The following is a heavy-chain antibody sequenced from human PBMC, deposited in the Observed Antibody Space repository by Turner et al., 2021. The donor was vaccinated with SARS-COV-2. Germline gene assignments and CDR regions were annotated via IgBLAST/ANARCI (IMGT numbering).Heavy chain of an antibody. V-gene: IGHV1-8*01. CDR2: MNIKSGNT. CDR3: ARGDCSGGSCYDLAY. D-gene: IGHD2-15*01. CDR1: GYTFTSYD. J-gene: IGHJ4*02. Sequence: QVQLVQSGAEVKKHGASVKVSCKAPGYTFTSYDIHWVRQATGQGLEGMGWMNIKSGNTGYAHKFQGRVTMTRNTSISTAYMELSRLRSEYTAGYYCARGDCSGGSCYDLAYWGQGTLVTVSS.